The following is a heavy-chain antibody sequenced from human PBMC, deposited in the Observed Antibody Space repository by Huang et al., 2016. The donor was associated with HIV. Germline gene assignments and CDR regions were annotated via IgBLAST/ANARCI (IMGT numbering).Heavy chain of an antibody. CDR1: GFTFSSYG. Sequence: QVQLVESGGGVVQPGGSLRLSCAASGFTFSSYGMHWVRRAAGKVLEWVEFIRYDGSKKYYADSVKGRFTISRDNSKNTLYLQMNSLRAEDTAVYYCAKVPHPRDYGDYVGGAFDIWGQGTMVTVSS. CDR2: IRYDGSKK. V-gene: IGHV3-30*02. CDR3: AKVPHPRDYGDYVGGAFDI. J-gene: IGHJ3*02. D-gene: IGHD4-17*01.